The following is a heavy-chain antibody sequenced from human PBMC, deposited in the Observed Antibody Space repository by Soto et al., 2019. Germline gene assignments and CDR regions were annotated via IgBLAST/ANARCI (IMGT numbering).Heavy chain of an antibody. D-gene: IGHD2-8*01. CDR2: ISYDGSNK. CDR3: AKAPRASLIVLMVYAIGL. V-gene: IGHV3-30*18. Sequence: QVQLVESGGGVVQPGRSLRLSCAASGFTFSSYGMHWVRQAPGKGLEWVAVISYDGSNKYYADSVKGRFTISRDNSKNTLYLQMNSLRAEDTAVYYCAKAPRASLIVLMVYAIGLWGQGTLVTVSS. J-gene: IGHJ4*02. CDR1: GFTFSSYG.